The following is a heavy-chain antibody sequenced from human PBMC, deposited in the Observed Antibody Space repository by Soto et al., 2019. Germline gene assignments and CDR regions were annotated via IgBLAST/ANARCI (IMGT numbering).Heavy chain of an antibody. CDR2: LTRGGTS. CDR3: TKRATTVPTPGNYFDS. V-gene: IGHV3-23*01. CDR1: GFIFSDYS. J-gene: IGHJ4*02. D-gene: IGHD1-1*01. Sequence: PGGSLRLSCAASGFIFSDYSMSWVRQTPERGLEWVSTLTRGGTSYYADSVQGRFTVSRDNSKNTVSLQMHSLRAEDTALYYCTKRATTVPTPGNYFDSWGQGTLVTVSS.